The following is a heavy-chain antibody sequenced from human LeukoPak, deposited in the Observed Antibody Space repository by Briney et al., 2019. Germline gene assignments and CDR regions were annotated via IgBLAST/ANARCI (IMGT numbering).Heavy chain of an antibody. Sequence: PGGSLRLSCAASRFTFSGYSLYWVRHAPGKGLEWVSYISSGSNKIYYADSVKGRFITSRDNAKNSLYLQMNSLRDEDTAVYYCARSDLRFLELLDYWGQGTLVTVSS. D-gene: IGHD3-3*01. V-gene: IGHV3-48*02. CDR2: ISSGSNKI. CDR1: RFTFSGYS. CDR3: ARSDLRFLELLDY. J-gene: IGHJ4*02.